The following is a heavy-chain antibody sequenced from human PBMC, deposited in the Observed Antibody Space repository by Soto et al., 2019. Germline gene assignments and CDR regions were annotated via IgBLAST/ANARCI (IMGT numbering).Heavy chain of an antibody. CDR3: ARHSPYCGGDCLDY. D-gene: IGHD2-21*02. CDR1: GGSISSYY. V-gene: IGHV4-59*08. CDR2: IYYSGST. Sequence: SETLSLTCTVSGGSISSYYWSWIRQPPGKGLEWIGYIYYSGSTNYNPSLKSRVTISVDTSKNQFSLKLSSVTAADTAVYYCARHSPYCGGDCLDYWGQGTLVTVS. J-gene: IGHJ4*02.